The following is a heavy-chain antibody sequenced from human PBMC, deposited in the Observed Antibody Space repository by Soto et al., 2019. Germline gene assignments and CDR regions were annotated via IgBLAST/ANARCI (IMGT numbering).Heavy chain of an antibody. CDR3: VRTSLVVAAATREDY. Sequence: EVQLVESGGGLVQPGESLSLSCAASGFPFSSYWMHWFRQAPGKGLVWVSRINSDGSSTSYAGSVKGRFTISRDNAKNTLYLQMNSLRAEDTAVYYCVRTSLVVAAATREDYWGQGTLVTVSS. V-gene: IGHV3-74*01. CDR2: INSDGSST. CDR1: GFPFSSYW. D-gene: IGHD2-15*01. J-gene: IGHJ4*02.